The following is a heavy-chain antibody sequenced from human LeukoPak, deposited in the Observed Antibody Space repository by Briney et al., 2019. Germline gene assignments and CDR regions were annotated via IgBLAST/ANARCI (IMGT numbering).Heavy chain of an antibody. CDR3: ICDFYYMDV. V-gene: IGHV3-73*01. CDR2: IRSKANSYAT. J-gene: IGHJ6*03. D-gene: IGHD3-3*01. Sequence: GGSLRLACAASGFTVSGAAMQWVRQASGKGLECVGRIRSKANSYATAYAASVKGRFTISRDDSKNTAYLQMNSLKSQDTAVYYCICDFYYMDVWGQGTPVTVSS. CDR1: GFTVSGAA.